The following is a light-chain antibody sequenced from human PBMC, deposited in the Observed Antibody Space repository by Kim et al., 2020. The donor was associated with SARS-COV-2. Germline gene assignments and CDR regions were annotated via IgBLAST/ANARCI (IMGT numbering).Light chain of an antibody. CDR2: DAS. CDR3: QQRINWPLT. CDR1: QSVSSY. J-gene: IGKJ4*01. V-gene: IGKV3-11*01. Sequence: LSPGESATLSCRASQSVSSYLAWYQQKPGQAPRLLIYDASNRATGIPARFSGSGSGTDFTLTISSLEPEDFVVYYCQQRINWPLTFGGGTKVDIK.